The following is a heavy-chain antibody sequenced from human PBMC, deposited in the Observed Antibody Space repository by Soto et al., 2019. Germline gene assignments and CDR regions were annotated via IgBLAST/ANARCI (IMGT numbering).Heavy chain of an antibody. CDR3: TTARDY. V-gene: IGHV3-73*02. J-gene: IGHJ4*02. CDR2: IRSRPHNYAT. CDR1: GLNFSGSA. Sequence: EVQLVESGGGLVQIGGSLKLSCATSGLNFSGSAIHWARQASGKGLEWVSRIRSRPHNYATTYAASVEGRFTISRDDSKNTVYLQMNGVRTEATAVYYCTTARDYWGRGTLVTVSS.